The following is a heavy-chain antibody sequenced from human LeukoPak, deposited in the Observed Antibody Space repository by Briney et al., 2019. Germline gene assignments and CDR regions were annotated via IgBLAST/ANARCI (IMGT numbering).Heavy chain of an antibody. D-gene: IGHD4-23*01. CDR3: AATTVVRKYFQH. Sequence: ASVKVSCKASGYTFTSYYMHWVRQAPGQGLEWMGIINPSGGSTSYAQKFQGRVTTTRDMSTSTVYMELSSLRSEDTAVYYCAATTVVRKYFQHWGQGTLVTVSS. CDR1: GYTFTSYY. J-gene: IGHJ1*01. CDR2: INPSGGST. V-gene: IGHV1-46*01.